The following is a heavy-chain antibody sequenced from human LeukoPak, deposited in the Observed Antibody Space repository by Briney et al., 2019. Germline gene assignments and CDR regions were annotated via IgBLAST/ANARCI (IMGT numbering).Heavy chain of an antibody. CDR3: AKGKIAAANYGMDV. V-gene: IGHV3-23*01. D-gene: IGHD6-13*01. Sequence: GGSLRLSCAASGFTVSSYAMSWVRQAPGKGLEWVSAISGSGGSTYYADSVKGRFTISRDNSKNTLYLQMNSLRAEDTAVYYCAKGKIAAANYGMDVWGQGTTVTVSS. CDR2: ISGSGGST. CDR1: GFTVSSYA. J-gene: IGHJ6*02.